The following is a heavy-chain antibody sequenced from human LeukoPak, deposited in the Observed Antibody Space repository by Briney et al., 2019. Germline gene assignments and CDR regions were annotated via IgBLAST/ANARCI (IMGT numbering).Heavy chain of an antibody. CDR1: GYTFTTYH. CDR3: ARDHSPPATSVGTTYYLDY. J-gene: IGHJ4*02. CDR2: INPSGGSA. Sequence: ASVKVSCKASGYTFTTYHMHWVRQAPGQGLEWMGIINPSGGSATYAQRFRGRVTMTSDTSTGTVYMELRSLTSEDTAMYYCARDHSPPATSVGTTYYLDYWGQGTLVTVSS. V-gene: IGHV1-46*01. D-gene: IGHD1-1*01.